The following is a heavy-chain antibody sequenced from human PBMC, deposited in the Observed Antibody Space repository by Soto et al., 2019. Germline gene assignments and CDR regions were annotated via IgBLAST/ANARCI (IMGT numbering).Heavy chain of an antibody. CDR1: GFTFSTYS. V-gene: IGHV3-48*02. D-gene: IGHD2-21*02. CDR3: ARDRAPRGVTPFYLDY. J-gene: IGHJ4*02. Sequence: PGGSLRLSCAASGFTFSTYSMSWVRQAPGKGLEWVSYISGGSKTIYYADSLRGRFTISRDNAKNSMYLQMNSLRDEDTGVYYCARDRAPRGVTPFYLDYWGQGVLVTVSS. CDR2: ISGGSKTI.